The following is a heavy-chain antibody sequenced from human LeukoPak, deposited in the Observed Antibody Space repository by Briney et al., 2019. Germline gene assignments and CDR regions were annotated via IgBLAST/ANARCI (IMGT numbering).Heavy chain of an antibody. J-gene: IGHJ2*01. Sequence: SETLSLTCAVSGDSISTSCWTWIRQPAGKGLEWIGRVCTSGITNYNPSLESRVTMSLDTSKKQFSLRLTPVTAADTAVYYCARDVLGMSGVWFFDLWGRGTLVSVSS. D-gene: IGHD7-27*01. CDR3: ARDVLGMSGVWFFDL. CDR1: GDSISTSC. CDR2: VCTSGIT. V-gene: IGHV4-4*07.